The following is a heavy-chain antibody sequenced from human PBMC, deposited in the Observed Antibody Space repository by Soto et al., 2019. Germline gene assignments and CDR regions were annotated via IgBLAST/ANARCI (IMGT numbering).Heavy chain of an antibody. J-gene: IGHJ6*02. V-gene: IGHV3-74*01. CDR2: MKTDASSA. CDR3: ACRDITPPLLKYYRINL. Sequence: GGSLRLSCAASGFTFSVYWMHWVRQAPGKGLVWVSRMKTDASSATYADSVKGRFTISRDNTKNTLYLQMDSLRPEDTAVYSCACRDITPPLLKYYRINLWGQGTTVTVSS. CDR1: GFTFSVYW. D-gene: IGHD2-15*01.